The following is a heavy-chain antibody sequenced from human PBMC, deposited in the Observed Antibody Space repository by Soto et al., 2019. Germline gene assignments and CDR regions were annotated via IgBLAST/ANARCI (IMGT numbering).Heavy chain of an antibody. D-gene: IGHD3-10*01. J-gene: IGHJ5*02. CDR2: ISSDGSNE. V-gene: IGHV3-30*18. CDR3: AKDREQLLVRGWFHP. CDR1: GFTFSGYG. Sequence: QVQLVESGGGVVQPGRSLRLSCAASGFTFSGYGMHWVRQAPGKGLEWLGVISSDGSNEYYGDSVKGRFTISRDNSKNTLYLQMNSLRAAATAVYYCAKDREQLLVRGWFHPWGQGTLVTVSS.